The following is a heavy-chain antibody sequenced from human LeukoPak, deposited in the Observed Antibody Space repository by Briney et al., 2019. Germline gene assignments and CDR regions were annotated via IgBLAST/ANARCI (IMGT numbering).Heavy chain of an antibody. CDR1: GFTFSSYA. Sequence: GGSLRLSCAASGFTFSSYAMSWVRQAPGKGLEWVSSITGSGGSTYYADSMKGRFTISRDNSKNTLYLQMNSLRADDTAVHYCAKVVYYGSENVDYWGQGTLVTVSS. D-gene: IGHD3-10*01. J-gene: IGHJ4*02. CDR2: ITGSGGST. V-gene: IGHV3-23*01. CDR3: AKVVYYGSENVDY.